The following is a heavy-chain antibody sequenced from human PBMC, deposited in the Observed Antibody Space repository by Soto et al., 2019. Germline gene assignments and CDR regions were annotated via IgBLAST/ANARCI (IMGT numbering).Heavy chain of an antibody. CDR3: ARRLQWQLRPLDS. D-gene: IGHD6-19*01. Sequence: GGPLRSSCAGSGFTFRDYYIPWIRRAPGKGLEWVSYINTLSSAIYYANSVKGRFTISRDNANNSVYLQMNSLRAEDTAVYYCARRLQWQLRPLDSWGRGTLVTVSS. CDR1: GFTFRDYY. J-gene: IGHJ4*02. CDR2: INTLSSAI. V-gene: IGHV3-11*01.